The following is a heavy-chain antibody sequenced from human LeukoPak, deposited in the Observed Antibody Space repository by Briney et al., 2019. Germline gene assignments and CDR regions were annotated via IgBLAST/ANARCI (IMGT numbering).Heavy chain of an antibody. CDR2: IYYSGST. J-gene: IGHJ4*02. V-gene: IGHV4-61*01. CDR3: ARSYYDFWNGFYYFDY. D-gene: IGHD3-3*01. Sequence: PSETLSLTCTVSGGSVSSGSYYWSWIRQPPGKGLEWIGYIYYSGSTNYNPSLKSRVTISVDTSKNQFSLKLSSVTAADTAVYYCARSYYDFWNGFYYFDYWGQGTLVTVSS. CDR1: GGSVSSGSYY.